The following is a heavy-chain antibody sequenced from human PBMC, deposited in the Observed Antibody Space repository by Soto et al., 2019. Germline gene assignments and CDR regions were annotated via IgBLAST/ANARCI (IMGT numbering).Heavy chain of an antibody. V-gene: IGHV3-48*03. Sequence: LRLSCAASGFTFSSYEMNWVRQAPGKGLEWVSYISSSGSTIYYADSVKGRFTISRDNAKNSLYLQMNSLRAEDTAVYYCARVPAGYMTYYYGMDVWGQGTTVTVSS. D-gene: IGHD5-12*01. CDR2: ISSSGSTI. CDR1: GFTFSSYE. CDR3: ARVPAGYMTYYYGMDV. J-gene: IGHJ6*02.